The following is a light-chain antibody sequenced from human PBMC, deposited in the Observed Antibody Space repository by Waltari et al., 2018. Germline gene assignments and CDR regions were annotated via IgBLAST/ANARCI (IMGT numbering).Light chain of an antibody. V-gene: IGKV3D-20*01. J-gene: IGKJ4*01. CDR3: QQYGNSRFT. CDR1: QTVSSNY. CDR2: DAS. Sequence: EIVLTQSPATLSLSPGERATLSCGASQTVSSNYLAWYQHKPGLAPRLLIYDASGRHTGISERFSGSGSGTDCTLTINRLEPEDVAVYYCQQYGNSRFTFGGGTKVDIK.